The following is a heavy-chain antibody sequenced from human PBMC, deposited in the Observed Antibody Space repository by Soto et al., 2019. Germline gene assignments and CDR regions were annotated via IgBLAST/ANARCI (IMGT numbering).Heavy chain of an antibody. CDR1: GGSISSGGYY. Sequence: QVQLQESGPGLVKPSQTLSLTCTVSGGSISSGGYYWSWILQHPGKGLEWIGYIYYSGSTYYNPSLKSRVTISVDTSKNQFSLKLSSVTAADTAVYYCARDQRSWYNWFDPWGQGTLVTVSS. CDR3: ARDQRSWYNWFDP. CDR2: IYYSGST. V-gene: IGHV4-31*03. J-gene: IGHJ5*02. D-gene: IGHD6-13*01.